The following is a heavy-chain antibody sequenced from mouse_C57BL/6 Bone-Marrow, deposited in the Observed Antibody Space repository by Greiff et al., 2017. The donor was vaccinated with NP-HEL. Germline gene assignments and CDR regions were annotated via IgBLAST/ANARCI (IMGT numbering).Heavy chain of an antibody. V-gene: IGHV1-72*01. CDR3: ARNWDY. CDR1: VSPFTSYW. CDR2: IDPNSGGT. J-gene: IGHJ2*01. D-gene: IGHD4-1*01. Sequence: VPLPPPVSALVTPLSSVPLSCPSSVSPFTSYWMHWVKQRPGRGLEWIGRIDPNSGGTKYNEKFKSKATLTVDKPSSTAYLQLSSLTSEDSAVYYCARNWDYWGQGTTLTVSA.